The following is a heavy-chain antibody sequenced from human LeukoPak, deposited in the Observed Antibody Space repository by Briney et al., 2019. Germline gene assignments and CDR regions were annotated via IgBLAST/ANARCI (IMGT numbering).Heavy chain of an antibody. CDR1: GGTFSSYA. J-gene: IGHJ4*02. CDR3: ARDRWEVGSYDILTGPDY. V-gene: IGHV1-69*13. CDR2: IIPIFGTA. D-gene: IGHD3-9*01. Sequence: SVKVSCKASGGTFSSYAISWVRQAPGQGLEWMGGIIPIFGTANYAQKFQGRVTITADESTSTAYMELSSLRSEDTAVYYCARDRWEVGSYDILTGPDYWGQGTLVTVSS.